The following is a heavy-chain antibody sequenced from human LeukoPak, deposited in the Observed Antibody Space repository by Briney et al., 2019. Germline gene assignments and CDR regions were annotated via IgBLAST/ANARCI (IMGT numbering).Heavy chain of an antibody. Sequence: SETLSLTCTVSGGSISSSSYYWGWIRQPPGKGLEWIGSIYYSGSTYYNPSLKSRVTISVDTSKNQFSLKLSSVTAADTAVYYCARPPPSHYYDSSGYYFMGYFQHWGQGTLVTVSS. CDR3: ARPPPSHYYDSSGYYFMGYFQH. J-gene: IGHJ1*01. CDR2: IYYSGST. CDR1: GGSISSSSYY. V-gene: IGHV4-39*01. D-gene: IGHD3-22*01.